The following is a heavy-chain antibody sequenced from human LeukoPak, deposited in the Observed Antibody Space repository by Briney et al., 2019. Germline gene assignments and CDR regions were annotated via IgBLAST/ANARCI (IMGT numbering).Heavy chain of an antibody. CDR2: IYYSGST. Sequence: PSETLSLTCTVSGGSISSSSYYWGWIRQPPGKGLEWIGSIYYSGSTYYNPSLKSRVTISVDTSKNQFSLKLSSVTAADTAVYYCAREGQDSSGWYFRTYYFDYWGQGTLVTVSP. D-gene: IGHD6-19*01. CDR1: GGSISSSSYY. J-gene: IGHJ4*02. V-gene: IGHV4-39*07. CDR3: AREGQDSSGWYFRTYYFDY.